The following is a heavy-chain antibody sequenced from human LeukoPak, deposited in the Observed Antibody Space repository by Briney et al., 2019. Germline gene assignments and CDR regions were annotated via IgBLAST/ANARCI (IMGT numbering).Heavy chain of an antibody. Sequence: PGRSLRLSCAASGFTFTNYGMHWVRQAPGKGLEWVAVIWYDGTNKYYADSVKGRFTISRDTSKNTVYLQMNSLRAEDTAVYYCASIAAAGSSFDYWGQGTLVTVSS. V-gene: IGHV3-33*01. CDR3: ASIAAAGSSFDY. D-gene: IGHD6-13*01. CDR2: IWYDGTNK. J-gene: IGHJ4*02. CDR1: GFTFTNYG.